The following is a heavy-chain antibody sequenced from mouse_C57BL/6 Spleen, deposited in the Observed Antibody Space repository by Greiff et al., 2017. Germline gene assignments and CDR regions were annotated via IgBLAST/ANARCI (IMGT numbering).Heavy chain of an antibody. CDR3: TRWYYGSSPWFAY. V-gene: IGHV1-15*01. Sequence: QVQLQQSGAELVRPGASVTLSCKASGYTFTDYEMHWVKQTPVHGLEWIGAIDPETGGTAYNQKFKGKAILTADKSSSTAYMELRSLTSEDSAVYYCTRWYYGSSPWFAYWGQGTLLTVSA. CDR1: GYTFTDYE. D-gene: IGHD1-1*01. CDR2: IDPETGGT. J-gene: IGHJ3*01.